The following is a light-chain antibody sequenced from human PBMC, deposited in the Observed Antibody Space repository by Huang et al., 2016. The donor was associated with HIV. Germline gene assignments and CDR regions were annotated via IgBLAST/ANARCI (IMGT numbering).Light chain of an antibody. V-gene: IGKV2-28*01. J-gene: IGKJ3*01. CDR2: LGS. CDR1: QSLLHSYGYNF. Sequence: DIILTQSPLSLSVTPGEPASISCRSSQSLLHSYGYNFLQWYVQKPGQSPQLLISLGSDRASGVPDRFTGSGSGTYFTLEISNVETEDVGIYYCMQTLQTPHTFGPGTKVDF. CDR3: MQTLQTPHT.